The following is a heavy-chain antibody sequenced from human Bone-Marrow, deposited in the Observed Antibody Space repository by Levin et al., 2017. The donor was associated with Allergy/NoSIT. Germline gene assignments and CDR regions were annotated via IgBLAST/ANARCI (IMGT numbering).Heavy chain of an antibody. Sequence: GESLKISCKASGYTFTGHHIHWIRQAPGQGLEWMGYIDPNTGGSNYAPKFRGRVTMAGDTSINTAYMELSSLRSDDTAVYFWARGVGMVTLDSWGQGTLATVSS. CDR2: IDPNTGGS. J-gene: IGHJ4*02. D-gene: IGHD2-21*02. V-gene: IGHV1-2*02. CDR1: GYTFTGHH. CDR3: ARGVGMVTLDS.